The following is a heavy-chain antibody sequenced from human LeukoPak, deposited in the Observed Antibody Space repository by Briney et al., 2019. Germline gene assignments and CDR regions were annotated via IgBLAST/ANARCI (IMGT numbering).Heavy chain of an antibody. CDR1: GGSISSGGYY. J-gene: IGHJ4*02. D-gene: IGHD3-22*01. CDR2: IYYSGST. Sequence: SGTLSLTCAVSGGSISSGGYYWSWIRQHPGKGLEWIGYIYYSGSTYYNPSLKSRVTISVDTSKNQFSLKLSSVTAADTAVYYCAREGYDSSGYYSNIDYWGQGTLVTVSS. CDR3: AREGYDSSGYYSNIDY. V-gene: IGHV4-31*11.